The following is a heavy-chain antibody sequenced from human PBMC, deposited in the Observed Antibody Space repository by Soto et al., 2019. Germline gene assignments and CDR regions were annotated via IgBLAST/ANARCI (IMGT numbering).Heavy chain of an antibody. V-gene: IGHV3-21*06. Sequence: PGGSLRLSCVASGFTFRAYSMSWVRQAPGQGLEWVSSITSSSTYRYYTRSVEGRFTISRDDAKNSLHLQMNSLRAEDTAVYYCARDLLEGYGHARQPDYWGQGTLVTVSS. CDR3: ARDLLEGYGHARQPDY. J-gene: IGHJ4*02. CDR2: ITSSSTYR. CDR1: GFTFRAYS. D-gene: IGHD5-18*01.